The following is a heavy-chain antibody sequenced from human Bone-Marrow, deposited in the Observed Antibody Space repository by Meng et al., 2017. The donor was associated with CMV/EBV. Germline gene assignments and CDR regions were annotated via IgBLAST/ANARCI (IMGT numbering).Heavy chain of an antibody. D-gene: IGHD2/OR15-2a*01. V-gene: IGHV1-69*10. CDR3: ARSRVLSTSTSRPPTYGMDV. Sequence: SVKVSCKASGGTFSSYAISWVRQAPGQGLEWMGGVIPMVGRTNYGQKFQGRVTITADKSATTAHMELHSLKSEDTAVYYCARSRVLSTSTSRPPTYGMDVWGQGTTVTVSS. CDR2: VIPMVGRT. J-gene: IGHJ6*02. CDR1: GGTFSSYA.